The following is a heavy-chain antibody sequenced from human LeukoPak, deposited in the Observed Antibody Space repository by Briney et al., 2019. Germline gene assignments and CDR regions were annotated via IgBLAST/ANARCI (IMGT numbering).Heavy chain of an antibody. CDR1: GFTFSSYA. J-gene: IGHJ5*02. V-gene: IGHV3-23*01. Sequence: PGGSLRLSCAASGFTFSSYAMSWVRQAPGKGLEWVSAISGSGGSTYYADSVKGRSTISRDNSKNTLYLQMNSLRAEDTAVYYCAKVQQLVPGFRFDPWGQGTLVTVSS. CDR2: ISGSGGST. CDR3: AKVQQLVPGFRFDP. D-gene: IGHD6-13*01.